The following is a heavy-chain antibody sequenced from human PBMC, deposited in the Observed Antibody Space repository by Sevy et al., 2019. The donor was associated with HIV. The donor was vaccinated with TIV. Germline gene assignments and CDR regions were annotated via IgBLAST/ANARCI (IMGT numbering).Heavy chain of an antibody. J-gene: IGHJ4*02. CDR3: ARLGYSSGPFDY. D-gene: IGHD6-19*01. CDR2: IYYSGST. V-gene: IGHV4-39*01. Sequence: SETLSLTCTVSGGSISSSSYYWGWIRQPPGKGLEWIGSIYYSGSTYYNPSLKSRVTISVDTSKNQFSLKLSSVTAADTAVHYCARLGYSSGPFDYWGQGTLVTVSS. CDR1: GGSISSSSYY.